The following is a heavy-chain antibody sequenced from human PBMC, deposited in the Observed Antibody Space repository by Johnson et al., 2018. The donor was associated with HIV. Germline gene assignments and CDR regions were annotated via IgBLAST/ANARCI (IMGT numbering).Heavy chain of an antibody. D-gene: IGHD3-3*01. CDR2: ISWSGSSI. CDR1: GFTFSDYD. Sequence: VQLVESGGGLVKPGRSLRLSCAASGFTFSDYDMNWVRQAPGKGLEWVSDISWSGSSIDYADSVKGRFTISRDNAKNSLYLQMNSLRAEDTAVYYCAREVECDDFDIWGQGPMVIVFS. CDR3: AREVECDDFDI. J-gene: IGHJ3*02. V-gene: IGHV3-11*04.